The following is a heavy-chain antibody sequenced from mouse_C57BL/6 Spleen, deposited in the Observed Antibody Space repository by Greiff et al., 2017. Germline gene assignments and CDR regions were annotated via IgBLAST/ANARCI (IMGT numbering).Heavy chain of an antibody. Sequence: QVQLQQSGAELARPGASVKLSCKASGYTFTSYGISWVKQRTGQGLEWIGEIYPRSGNTYYNAKFKGKATMTADKSSSTAYMELRSLTSEDSAVDFCAPYCGSSYWDFDGWGTGTTVTVSS. J-gene: IGHJ1*03. V-gene: IGHV1-81*01. CDR3: APYCGSSYWDFDG. CDR2: IYPRSGNT. CDR1: GYTFTSYG. D-gene: IGHD1-1*01.